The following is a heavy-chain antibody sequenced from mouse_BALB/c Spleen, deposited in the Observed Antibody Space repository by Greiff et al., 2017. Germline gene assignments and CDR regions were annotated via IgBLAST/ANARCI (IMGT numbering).Heavy chain of an antibody. J-gene: IGHJ3*01. CDR3: TRSDDGYYVLAY. D-gene: IGHD2-3*01. CDR1: GYTFTSYW. V-gene: IGHV1-5*01. Sequence: VHLQQSGTVLARPGASVKMSCKASGYTFTSYWMHWVKQRPGQGLEWIGAIYPGNSDTSYNQKFKGKAKLTAVTSTSTAYMELSSLTNEDSAVYYCTRSDDGYYVLAYWGQGTLVTVSA. CDR2: IYPGNSDT.